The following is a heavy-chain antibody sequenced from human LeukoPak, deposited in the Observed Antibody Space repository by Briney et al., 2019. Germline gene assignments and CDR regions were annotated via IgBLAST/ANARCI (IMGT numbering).Heavy chain of an antibody. J-gene: IGHJ4*02. CDR1: GFTFSSYSM. Sequence: PGGSLRLSCAASGFTFSSYSMNWVRQAPGKGLEWIGEIYHSGSTNYNPSLKSRVTISVDKSKNQFSLKLSSVTAADTAVYYCGDYDYWGQGTLVTVSS. CDR2: IYHSGST. V-gene: IGHV4-4*02. D-gene: IGHD4-17*01. CDR3: GDYDY.